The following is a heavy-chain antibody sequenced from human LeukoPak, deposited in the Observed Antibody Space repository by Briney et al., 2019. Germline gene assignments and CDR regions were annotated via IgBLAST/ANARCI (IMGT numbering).Heavy chain of an antibody. D-gene: IGHD2-2*01. Sequence: SETVSLTCTVSGGSISNYCWSCIRQPAGKGLEWIGRICNSGSTNYNPSLKSRVTMSVDTSKNQFSLKLSSVTAADTAVYYCARGPVPAVYYYYYGMDVWGQGTTVTVSS. CDR2: ICNSGST. J-gene: IGHJ6*02. V-gene: IGHV4-4*07. CDR3: ARGPVPAVYYYYYGMDV. CDR1: GGSISNYC.